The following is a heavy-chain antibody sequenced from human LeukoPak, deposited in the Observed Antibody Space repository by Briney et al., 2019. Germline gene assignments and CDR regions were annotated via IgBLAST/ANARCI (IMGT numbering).Heavy chain of an antibody. V-gene: IGHV1-69*13. CDR1: GGTSSSYA. CDR2: IIPIFGTA. J-gene: IGHJ6*03. D-gene: IGHD3-3*01. CDR3: ARGMTYYDFWSGTPSSEAGYYIDV. Sequence: GALVKVSCKASGGTSSSYAISWVRQAPGQGLEWMGGIIPIFGTANYAQKFQGRVTITADESTSTAYMELSSLRSEDTAVYYCARGMTYYDFWSGTPSSEAGYYIDVWGKGTTVTVSS.